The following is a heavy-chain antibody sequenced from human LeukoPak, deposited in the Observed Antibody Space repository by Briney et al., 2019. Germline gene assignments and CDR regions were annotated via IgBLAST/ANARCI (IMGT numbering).Heavy chain of an antibody. D-gene: IGHD3-22*01. Sequence: GRSLRLSCAASGFTFDDYAMHWVRQAPGKGLEWVSGISWNSGSIGYADSVKGRFTISRDNAKNPLYLQMNSLRAEDTALYYCAKSLGRYYDSSGYPTLYYFDYWGQGTLVTVSS. CDR1: GFTFDDYA. CDR2: ISWNSGSI. CDR3: AKSLGRYYDSSGYPTLYYFDY. J-gene: IGHJ4*02. V-gene: IGHV3-9*01.